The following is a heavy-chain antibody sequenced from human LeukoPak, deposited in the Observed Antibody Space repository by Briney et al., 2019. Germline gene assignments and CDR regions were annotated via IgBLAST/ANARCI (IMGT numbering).Heavy chain of an antibody. CDR1: GFSFSTSGMW. CDR2: IAWDDDK. CDR3: ARGGMGASTNYAFDI. V-gene: IGHV2-70*17. Sequence: SGPTLSNPTQPLTLTCTISGFSFSTSGMWVSWIRQPQEKALEWLTPIAWDDDKFYSTYLKTRLTISKDTSKNQVVLTMTNVVAVDTATYYCARGGMGASTNYAFDIWGQGTMVTVSS. J-gene: IGHJ3*02. D-gene: IGHD1-26*01.